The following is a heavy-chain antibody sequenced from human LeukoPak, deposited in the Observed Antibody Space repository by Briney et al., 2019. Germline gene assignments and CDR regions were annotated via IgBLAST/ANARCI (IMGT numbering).Heavy chain of an antibody. CDR3: ARDHASYGLLYY. Sequence: GGSLRLSCAASGFTFSSYAMSWVRQAPGKGLQWVSIISGSGTAKYNADSVKGRFTIARDNSKNTLYLQMNSLRAEDTAVYYCARDHASYGLLYYWGQGTLVTVSS. D-gene: IGHD5-18*01. V-gene: IGHV3-23*01. CDR2: ISGSGTAK. J-gene: IGHJ4*02. CDR1: GFTFSSYA.